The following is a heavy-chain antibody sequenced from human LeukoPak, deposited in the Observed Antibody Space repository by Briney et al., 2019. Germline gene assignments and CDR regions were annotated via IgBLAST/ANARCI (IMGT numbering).Heavy chain of an antibody. D-gene: IGHD1-26*01. V-gene: IGHV3-20*04. CDR3: ARDKAQGIVGTTIDLYYYYYMDV. Sequence: GGSLRLSCAASGFTFDDYGMSWVRQAPGKGLEWVCGINWIGDNTEYADSVKGRFTISRDDAKNSLYLQMNSLRAEDTALYYCARDKAQGIVGTTIDLYYYYYMDVWGKGTTVTVSS. CDR1: GFTFDDYG. CDR2: INWIGDNT. J-gene: IGHJ6*03.